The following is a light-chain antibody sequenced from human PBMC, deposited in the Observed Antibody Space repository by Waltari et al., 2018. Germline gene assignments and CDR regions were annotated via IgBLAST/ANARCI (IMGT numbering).Light chain of an antibody. CDR3: QQYNSYPLT. CDR1: QSISDW. J-gene: IGKJ4*01. V-gene: IGKV1-5*03. CDR2: QAS. Sequence: DIQMTQSPSTLSVSLGARVTITCRASQSISDWLAWYQQKPGKAPNLLIYQASNLESGVPSRFSGSGSGTEFTLTISSLQPDDFATYYCQQYNSYPLTFGGGTKVEIK.